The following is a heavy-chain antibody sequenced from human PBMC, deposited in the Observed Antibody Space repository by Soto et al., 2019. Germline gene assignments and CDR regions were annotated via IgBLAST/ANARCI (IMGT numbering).Heavy chain of an antibody. D-gene: IGHD3-3*01. CDR3: ARAGYDFWSGTVYGMDV. CDR1: GFTFSSYG. CDR2: IWYDGSNK. J-gene: IGHJ6*02. Sequence: GGSLRLSCAASGFTFSSYGMHWVRQAPGKGLEWVAVIWYDGSNKYYADSVKGRFTISRENSKNTLYLQMNSLRAEDTAVYYCARAGYDFWSGTVYGMDVWGQGTTVTVSS. V-gene: IGHV3-33*01.